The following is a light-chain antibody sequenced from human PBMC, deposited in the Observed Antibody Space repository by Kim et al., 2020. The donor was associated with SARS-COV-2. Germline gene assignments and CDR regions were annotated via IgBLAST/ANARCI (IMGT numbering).Light chain of an antibody. CDR3: SSFTTRSTLV. J-gene: IGLJ3*02. V-gene: IGLV2-14*03. Sequence: PSLSISCTRTISNFGSYNYVSWHQQHPGNAPKLMIYDVNKRPSGISSRFSGSKSGSTASLTISGLQAEDEADYYCSSFTTRSTLVFGGGTKVTVL. CDR1: ISNFGSYNY. CDR2: DVN.